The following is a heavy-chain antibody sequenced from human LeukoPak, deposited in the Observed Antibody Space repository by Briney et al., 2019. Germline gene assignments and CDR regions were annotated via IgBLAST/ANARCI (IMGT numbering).Heavy chain of an antibody. Sequence: ASVKVSCKASGYTFTSYYMHWVRQAPGQGLEWMGIINPSGGSTSYAQKFQGRVTMTRDTSTSTVYMELSSLRSEDTAVYYCAGERTLTRIGVATQLAYWGQGTLVTVSS. D-gene: IGHD5-12*01. CDR1: GYTFTSYY. CDR3: AGERTLTRIGVATQLAY. CDR2: INPSGGST. V-gene: IGHV1-46*01. J-gene: IGHJ4*02.